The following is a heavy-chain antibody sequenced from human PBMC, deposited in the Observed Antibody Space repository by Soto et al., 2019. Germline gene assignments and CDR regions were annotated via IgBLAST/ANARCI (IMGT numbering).Heavy chain of an antibody. CDR2: IYPGDSDT. V-gene: IGHV5-51*01. CDR1: GYSITSYW. J-gene: IGHJ4*02. D-gene: IGHD6-6*01. CDR3: ARHYLEYSSSSAPGGY. Sequence: GESLKISCKGSGYSITSYWIGWLRQMPGKGLEWMGIIYPGDSDTRYSPSFQGQVTISADKSISTAYLQWSSLKASDTAMDYCARHYLEYSSSSAPGGYWGQGTLVTVSS.